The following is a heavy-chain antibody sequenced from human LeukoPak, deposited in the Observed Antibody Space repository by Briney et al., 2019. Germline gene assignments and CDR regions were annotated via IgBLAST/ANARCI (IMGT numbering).Heavy chain of an antibody. V-gene: IGHV3-48*04. Sequence: PGGSLRLSCAASGFTFSSYGMSWVRQAPGKGLEWVSYISSSGSTIYYADSVKGRFTISRDNAKNSLYLQMNSLRAEDTAVYYCARIRGGGYSYGYPDYWGQGTLVTVSS. CDR1: GFTFSSYG. D-gene: IGHD5-18*01. CDR3: ARIRGGGYSYGYPDY. CDR2: ISSSGSTI. J-gene: IGHJ4*02.